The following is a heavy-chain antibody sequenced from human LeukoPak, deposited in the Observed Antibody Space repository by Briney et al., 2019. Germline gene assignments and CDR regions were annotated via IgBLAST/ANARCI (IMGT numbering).Heavy chain of an antibody. CDR1: GGTFSSYA. Sequence: ASVKVSCKASGGTFSSYAISWVRQAPGQGLEWMGRIIPILGIANYAQKFQGRVTITADKSTSTAYMELSSLRSEDTAVYYCSAYPYDXXXYYPYFDYWGXGPWSPS. V-gene: IGHV1-69*04. CDR3: SAYPYDXXXYYPYFDY. CDR2: IIPILGIA. J-gene: IGHJ4*02. D-gene: IGHD3-22*01.